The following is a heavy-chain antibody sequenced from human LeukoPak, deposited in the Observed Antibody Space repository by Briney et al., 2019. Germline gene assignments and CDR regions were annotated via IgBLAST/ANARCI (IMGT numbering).Heavy chain of an antibody. D-gene: IGHD3-10*01. J-gene: IGHJ4*02. CDR1: GGSISSSSYY. V-gene: IGHV4-39*07. CDR3: ARDPGGELLGYFDY. Sequence: SETLSLTCTVSGGSISSSSYYWGWIRQPPGKGLEWIGSIYYSGSTYYNPSLKSRVTISVDTPKNQFSLKLSSVTAADTAVYYCARDPGGELLGYFDYWGQGTLVTVSS. CDR2: IYYSGST.